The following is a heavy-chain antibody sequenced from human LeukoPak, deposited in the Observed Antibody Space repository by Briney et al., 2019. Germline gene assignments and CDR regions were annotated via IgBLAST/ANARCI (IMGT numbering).Heavy chain of an antibody. CDR1: GFTFSNYP. J-gene: IGHJ4*02. V-gene: IGHV3-23*01. CDR2: ITSSGFTI. Sequence: PGGSLRLSCAASGFTFSNYPMSWVRQAPGKGLEWVSGITSSGFTIYYADSVKGRFTISRDNSKNTLYLQMNSLRVEDTAVYYCAKTYCRGASCPTKPYYFDSWGQGTLVTVSS. D-gene: IGHD2-15*01. CDR3: AKTYCRGASCPTKPYYFDS.